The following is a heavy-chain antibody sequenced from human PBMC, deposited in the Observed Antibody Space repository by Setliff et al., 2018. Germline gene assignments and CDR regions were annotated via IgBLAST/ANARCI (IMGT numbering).Heavy chain of an antibody. CDR2: IDSSSTWI. CDR3: AGSRAWIPIFDS. CDR1: GFTFSSYT. Sequence: GGSLRLSCAASGFTFSSYTMNWVRQAPGQGLEWVSSIDSSSTWIYYADSVKGRFTISRDSAENAVYLQMNNLSAEDTAVYYCAGSRAWIPIFDSWGQGILVTVSS. J-gene: IGHJ4*02. D-gene: IGHD5-12*01. V-gene: IGHV3-21*01.